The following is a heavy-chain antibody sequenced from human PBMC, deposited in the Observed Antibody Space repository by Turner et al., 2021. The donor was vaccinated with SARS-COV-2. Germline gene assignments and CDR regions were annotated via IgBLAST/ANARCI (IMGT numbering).Heavy chain of an antibody. D-gene: IGHD3-3*01. V-gene: IGHV5-51*01. CDR2: IYPGDSDT. J-gene: IGHJ4*02. Sequence: EVQLVQYGAEVKKPGESLKIAWTGSRYSFTNYWIGWARQMPGKGLEWMGIIYPGDSDTRYSPSFQGQVTISADKSISTAYLQWSSLKASDTAMYYCARREWGGSVGHIDDWGQGTLVTVSS. CDR1: RYSFTNYW. CDR3: ARREWGGSVGHIDD.